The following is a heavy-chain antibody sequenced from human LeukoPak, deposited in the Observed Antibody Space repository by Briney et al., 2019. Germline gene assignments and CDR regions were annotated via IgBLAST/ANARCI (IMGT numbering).Heavy chain of an antibody. D-gene: IGHD3-10*01. Sequence: GASVKVSCKASGYTFTTYDIHWVRQASGQGLEWMGWMNPHTGNTGFAQKSQGRVTLTTDTSINTAYMELSNLTSDDTAVYFCTRKPFPGNYWGQGSLVTVSS. V-gene: IGHV1-8*01. CDR2: MNPHTGNT. CDR1: GYTFTTYD. J-gene: IGHJ4*02. CDR3: TRKPFPGNY.